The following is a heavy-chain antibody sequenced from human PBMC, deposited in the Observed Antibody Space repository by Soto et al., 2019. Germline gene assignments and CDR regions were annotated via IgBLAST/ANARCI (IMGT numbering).Heavy chain of an antibody. D-gene: IGHD3-3*01. J-gene: IGHJ6*04. CDR2: IYSGGST. CDR3: ARVGSLRFPLDV. CDR1: GFTVSSNY. Sequence: GGSLRLSCAASGFTVSSNYMSWVRQAPGKGLEWVSVIYSGGSTYYADSVKGRFTISRDNSKNTLYLQMNSLRAEDTAVYYCARVGSLRFPLDVWGKGTTVTVSS. V-gene: IGHV3-66*01.